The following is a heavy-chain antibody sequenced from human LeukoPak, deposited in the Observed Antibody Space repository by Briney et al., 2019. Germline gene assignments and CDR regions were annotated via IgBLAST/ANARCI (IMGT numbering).Heavy chain of an antibody. J-gene: IGHJ4*02. CDR1: GDSISSDSHY. V-gene: IGHV4-39*01. CDR3: ARHSFYSDSSGYCYCFDC. Sequence: SETLSLTCTVSGDSISSDSHYWGWIRQPPGKGLEWIGSIYYSGTTYYNPSLKSRVTMSVDTSKNQFSLRLSSVTAADTAAYYCARHSFYSDSSGYCYCFDCWGQGTLVTVSS. D-gene: IGHD3-22*01. CDR2: IYYSGTT.